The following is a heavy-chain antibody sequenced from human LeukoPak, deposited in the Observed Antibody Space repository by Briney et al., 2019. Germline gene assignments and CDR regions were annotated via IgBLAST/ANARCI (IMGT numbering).Heavy chain of an antibody. CDR1: GGSFSGYY. CDR3: ATSGGSGNGAYNWFDP. D-gene: IGHD3-10*01. J-gene: IGHJ5*02. CDR2: INHSGST. Sequence: SETLSLTCAVYGGSFSGYYWSWIRQPPGKGLEWIGEINHSGSTYYNPSLKSRVTISVDTSKNQFSLKLSSVTAADTAVYYCATSGGSGNGAYNWFDPWGQGTLVTVSS. V-gene: IGHV4-34*01.